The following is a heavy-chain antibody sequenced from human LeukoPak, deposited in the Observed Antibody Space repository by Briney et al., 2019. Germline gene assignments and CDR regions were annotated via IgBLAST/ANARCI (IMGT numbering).Heavy chain of an antibody. Sequence: SETLSLTCTVSGGSISSYYWTWIRQPPGKGLEYIGYIYYSGSTNYNPSLKSRVTISVDTSKNQFSLKLSSVTAADTAVYYCARAHDYRDYELDYWGQGTLVTVSS. V-gene: IGHV4-59*01. D-gene: IGHD4-17*01. CDR2: IYYSGST. CDR1: GGSISSYY. CDR3: ARAHDYRDYELDY. J-gene: IGHJ4*02.